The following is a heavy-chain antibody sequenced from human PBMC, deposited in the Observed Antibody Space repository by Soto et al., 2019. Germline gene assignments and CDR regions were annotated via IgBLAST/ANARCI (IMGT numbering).Heavy chain of an antibody. D-gene: IGHD4-17*01. CDR2: ISYDGSDK. CDR1: GFTFSSYG. J-gene: IGHJ4*02. V-gene: IGHV3-30*18. CDR3: AKSPYHTAPPTDLDY. Sequence: GGSLRLSCAASGFTFSSYGIHWVRQAPGKGLEWLAVISYDGSDKYYADSVKGRFTISRDNSKNTLYLQMNSLRTEDTAVYFCAKSPYHTAPPTDLDYWGQGTLVTVSS.